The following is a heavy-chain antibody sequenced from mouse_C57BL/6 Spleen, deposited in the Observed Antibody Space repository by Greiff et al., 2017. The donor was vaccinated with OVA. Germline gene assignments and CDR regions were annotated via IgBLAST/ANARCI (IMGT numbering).Heavy chain of an antibody. CDR1: GFTFTDYY. D-gene: IGHD2-1*01. CDR2: IRNKANGYTT. CDR3: ARLHGKGGYYFDY. V-gene: IGHV7-3*01. Sequence: DVMLVESGGGLVQPGGSLSLSCAASGFTFTDYYMSWVRQPPGKALEWLGFIRNKANGYTTEYSASVKGRFTISRDNSQSILYLQMNALRAEDSATYYCARLHGKGGYYFDYWGQGTTLTVSS. J-gene: IGHJ2*01.